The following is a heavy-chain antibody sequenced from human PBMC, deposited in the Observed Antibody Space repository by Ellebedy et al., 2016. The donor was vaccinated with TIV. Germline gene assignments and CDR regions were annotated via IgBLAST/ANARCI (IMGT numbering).Heavy chain of an antibody. CDR1: GFTFSSYA. Sequence: GESLKISXAASGFTFSSYAMHWVRQAPGKGLEWVAVAVISYDGSNKYYADSVKGRFTISRENAKNSLYLQMNSLRAEDTAVYYCARGPRTHFWSDTAPPDYWGQGTLVTVSS. J-gene: IGHJ4*02. CDR2: ISYDGSNK. V-gene: IGHV3-30*14. D-gene: IGHD3-3*01. CDR3: ARGPRTHFWSDTAPPDY.